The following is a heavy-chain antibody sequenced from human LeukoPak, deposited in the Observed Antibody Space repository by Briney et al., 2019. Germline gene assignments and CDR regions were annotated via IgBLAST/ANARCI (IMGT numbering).Heavy chain of an antibody. CDR2: IYTSGST. CDR3: ARVPPYYGDYKTNNWFDP. J-gene: IGHJ5*02. CDR1: GFTFDDYG. D-gene: IGHD4-17*01. Sequence: GSLRLSCAASGFTFDDYGMSWVRQAPGKGLEWIGRIYTSGSTNYNPSLKSRVTMSVDTSKNQFSLKLSSVTAADTAVYYCARVPPYYGDYKTNNWFDPWGQGTLVTVSS. V-gene: IGHV4-59*10.